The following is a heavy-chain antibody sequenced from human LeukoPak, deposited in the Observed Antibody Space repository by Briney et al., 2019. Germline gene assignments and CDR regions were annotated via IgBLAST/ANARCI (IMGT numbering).Heavy chain of an antibody. D-gene: IGHD1-1*01. CDR2: MSGSGGST. CDR3: ATTDTGWGFGY. J-gene: IGHJ4*02. V-gene: IGHV3-23*01. CDR1: GLTFSSYA. Sequence: GGSLRLSCVASGLTFSSYAMNWVRQAPGKGLEWVSAMSGSGGSTYYADSMKGRFTISRDTSKNTLYLQMNGLRAEDTAVYYCATTDTGWGFGYWGQGTLVTVSS.